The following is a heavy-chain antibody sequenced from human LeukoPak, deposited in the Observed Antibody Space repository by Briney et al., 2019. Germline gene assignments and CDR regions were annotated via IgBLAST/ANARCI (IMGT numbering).Heavy chain of an antibody. D-gene: IGHD1-26*01. CDR1: GFTFSSSA. Sequence: GGSLRLSCAASGFTFSSSAMTWVRQAPGQGLEWVSSISASGGVTYYADSAKGRFTISRDNSKNTVFLQMNSLRAEDTAVYYCGKGDHWETPFDYWGQGTLVTVSS. V-gene: IGHV3-23*01. CDR2: ISASGGVT. CDR3: GKGDHWETPFDY. J-gene: IGHJ4*02.